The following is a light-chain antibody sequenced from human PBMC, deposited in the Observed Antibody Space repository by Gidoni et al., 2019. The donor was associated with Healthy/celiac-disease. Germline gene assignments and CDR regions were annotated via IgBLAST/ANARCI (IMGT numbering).Light chain of an antibody. J-gene: IGKJ4*01. Sequence: DIQMTLYPSSLSASVGDRVTITCQASQDISNYLNWYQQKPGKAPKLLIYDASNLETGVPSRFSGSGSGTDFTFTISSLQPEDIATYYCQQYDNLPLTFGEGTKVEIK. V-gene: IGKV1-33*01. CDR2: DAS. CDR3: QQYDNLPLT. CDR1: QDISNY.